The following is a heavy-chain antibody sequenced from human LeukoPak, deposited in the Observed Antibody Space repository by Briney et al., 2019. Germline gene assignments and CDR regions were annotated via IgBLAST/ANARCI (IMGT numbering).Heavy chain of an antibody. J-gene: IGHJ5*02. Sequence: GGSLRLSCAASGFTFSGYWMHWVRQPPGKGLLWVSRINNDGSSTYCADSVKGRFTISRDNAKNTLYLQMNSLRAEDTAVYYCARDTMLGMGNPWGQGTLVTVSS. CDR1: GFTFSGYW. CDR2: INNDGSST. CDR3: ARDTMLGMGNP. D-gene: IGHD3-10*02. V-gene: IGHV3-74*01.